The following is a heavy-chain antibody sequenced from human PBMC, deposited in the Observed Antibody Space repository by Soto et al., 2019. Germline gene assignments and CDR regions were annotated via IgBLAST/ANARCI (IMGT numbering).Heavy chain of an antibody. CDR2: ISNGGDT. V-gene: IGHV3-66*01. Sequence: EVQLVESGGGLVQPGGSLRLSCAASGFIVSSTYMSWVRQSPGKGLEWVSVISNGGDTHYEDSVKGRFSLSRDISNNTLHLHMSSLSAEDTAVYYCAREPRDCRGGSCSITGDAYDIWGQGTMVTVSS. D-gene: IGHD2-15*01. J-gene: IGHJ3*02. CDR1: GFIVSSTY. CDR3: AREPRDCRGGSCSITGDAYDI.